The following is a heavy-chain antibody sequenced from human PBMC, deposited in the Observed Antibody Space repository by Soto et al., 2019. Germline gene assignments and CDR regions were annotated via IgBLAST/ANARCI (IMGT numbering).Heavy chain of an antibody. CDR2: TVVGSGNT. CDR3: AAIRPHVPSSTYYYFYGMDV. D-gene: IGHD6-6*01. Sequence: ASVKVSCKASGFTFTSSAVQWVRQARGQRLEWIGWTVVGSGNTNYAQKFQERVTITRDMSTSTAYMELSSLRSEDTAVYYCAAIRPHVPSSTYYYFYGMDVWGQGTTVPVYS. J-gene: IGHJ6*02. V-gene: IGHV1-58*01. CDR1: GFTFTSSA.